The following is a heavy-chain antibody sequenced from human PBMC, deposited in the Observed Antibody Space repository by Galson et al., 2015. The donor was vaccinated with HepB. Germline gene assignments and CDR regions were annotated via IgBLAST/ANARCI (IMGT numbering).Heavy chain of an antibody. CDR2: IIPIFGTA. J-gene: IGHJ4*02. CDR1: GGTFSSYA. Sequence: SVKVSCKASGGTFSSYAISWVRQAPGQGLEWMGGIIPIFGTANYAQKFQGRVTITADKSTSTAYMELSSLRSEDTAVYYCARAGSYDILTGYYFGYWGQGTLVTVSS. D-gene: IGHD3-9*01. CDR3: ARAGSYDILTGYYFGY. V-gene: IGHV1-69*06.